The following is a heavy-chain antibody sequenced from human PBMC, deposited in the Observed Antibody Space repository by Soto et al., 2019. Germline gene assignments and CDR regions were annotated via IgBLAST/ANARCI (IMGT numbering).Heavy chain of an antibody. J-gene: IGHJ6*02. D-gene: IGHD2-15*01. CDR1: VFTFSSYG. CDR3: AKDSGYCSGGSCYPYYYGTDV. Sequence: QVQLVESGGGVVQPGRSLRLSCAASVFTFSSYGMHWVRQAPGKGLEWVAVISYDGSNKYYADSVKGRFTISRDNSKNTLYLQMNSLRAEDTAVYYCAKDSGYCSGGSCYPYYYGTDVWGQGTTVTVSS. CDR2: ISYDGSNK. V-gene: IGHV3-30*18.